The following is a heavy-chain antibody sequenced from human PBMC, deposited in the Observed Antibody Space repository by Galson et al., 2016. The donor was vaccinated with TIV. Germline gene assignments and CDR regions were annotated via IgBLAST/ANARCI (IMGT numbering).Heavy chain of an antibody. D-gene: IGHD1-1*01. V-gene: IGHV2-5*02. CDR2: VYWDDDE. CDR3: ALRRTTGSGDTFDI. Sequence: PALVTPTQTLTLTCTFSGFSLTTIGVGVAWLRQPPGKALECLAVVYWDDDERYSPSLRSRLTVTKDTSKNQVVLTMTNMDPVDTATYYCALRRTTGSGDTFDIWGQGTMVTVSS. CDR1: GFSLTTIGVG. J-gene: IGHJ3*02.